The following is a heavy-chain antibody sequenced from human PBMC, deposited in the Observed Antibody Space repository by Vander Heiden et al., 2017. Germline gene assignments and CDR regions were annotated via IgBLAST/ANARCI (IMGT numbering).Heavy chain of an antibody. CDR1: GYSFTRYW. Sequence: EVQLVQSGAEVKKPGESLQISCKGSGYSFTRYWIGWVRRMPGKGLEWMGIIYPGDSDTRYSPSFQGQVTISADKSISTAYLQWSSLKASDTAMYYCARPRGVGATLGAFDIWGQGTMVTVSS. J-gene: IGHJ3*02. CDR3: ARPRGVGATLGAFDI. D-gene: IGHD1-26*01. CDR2: IYPGDSDT. V-gene: IGHV5-51*01.